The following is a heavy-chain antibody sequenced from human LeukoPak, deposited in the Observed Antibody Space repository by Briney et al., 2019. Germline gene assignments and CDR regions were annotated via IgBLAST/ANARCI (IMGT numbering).Heavy chain of an antibody. D-gene: IGHD6-6*01. J-gene: IGHJ4*02. Sequence: GGSLRLTCTASGFTFSSTWMHWVRQAPGKGLVWVSRINSDGSSTIYADSVKGRFTISRDNAKNSLYLQMNSLRAEDTAVYYCARESFAARWDWGQGTLVTVSS. CDR3: ARESFAARWD. V-gene: IGHV3-74*01. CDR2: INSDGSST. CDR1: GFTFSSTW.